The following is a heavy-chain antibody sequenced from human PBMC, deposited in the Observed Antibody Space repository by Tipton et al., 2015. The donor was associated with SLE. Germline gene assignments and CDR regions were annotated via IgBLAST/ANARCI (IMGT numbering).Heavy chain of an antibody. D-gene: IGHD1-26*01. CDR2: IYYSGST. V-gene: IGHV4-59*11. Sequence: TLSLTCTVSGGSISSHYWSWIRQPPGKGLEWIGYIYYSGSTNYNPSLKSRVTISVDTSKNQFSLKLSSVTAADTAVYYCARVWGVGASSPFDYWGQGTLVTVSS. CDR3: ARVWGVGASSPFDY. J-gene: IGHJ4*02. CDR1: GGSISSHY.